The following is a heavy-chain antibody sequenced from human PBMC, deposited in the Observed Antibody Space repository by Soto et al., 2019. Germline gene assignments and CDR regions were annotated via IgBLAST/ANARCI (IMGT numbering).Heavy chain of an antibody. J-gene: IGHJ1*01. CDR3: ASQKSGYPEYFPH. V-gene: IGHV1-3*01. CDR1: GYTFTSYA. D-gene: IGHD2-15*01. Sequence: ASVKVSCKASGYTFTSYAIHWVRLAPGQRLEWMGWINAGNGNTKYSQKFQGRVTITRDTSASTAYMELSSLRSEDTAVYYCASQKSGYPEYFPHWGQGTLVTVSS. CDR2: INAGNGNT.